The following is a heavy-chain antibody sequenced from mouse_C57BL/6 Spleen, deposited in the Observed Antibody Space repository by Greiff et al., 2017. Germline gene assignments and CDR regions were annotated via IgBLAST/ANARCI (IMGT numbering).Heavy chain of an antibody. D-gene: IGHD1-1*01. Sequence: DVKLVESGGDLVKPGGSLKLSCAASGFTFSSYGMSWVRQTPDTRLEWVATISSGGSYTYYPDSVKGRFTLSRDNAKNTLYLQMSRLKSEDTAMYYCARGTKRGYFDDWGQGTTLTVSS. J-gene: IGHJ2*01. CDR1: GFTFSSYG. CDR3: ARGTKRGYFDD. CDR2: ISSGGSYT. V-gene: IGHV5-6*02.